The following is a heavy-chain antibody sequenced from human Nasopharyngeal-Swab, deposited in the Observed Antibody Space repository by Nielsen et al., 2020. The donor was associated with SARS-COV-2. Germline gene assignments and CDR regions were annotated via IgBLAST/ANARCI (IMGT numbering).Heavy chain of an antibody. CDR3: ARSQYCSGGSCYSGNWFDP. CDR2: ISAYNGNT. V-gene: IGHV1-18*01. Sequence: VRQMPGKGLEWVGWISAYNGNTNYAQKLQGRVTMTTDTSTSTAYMELRSLRSDDTAVYYCARSQYCSGGSCYSGNWFDPWGQGTLVTVSS. J-gene: IGHJ5*02. D-gene: IGHD2-15*01.